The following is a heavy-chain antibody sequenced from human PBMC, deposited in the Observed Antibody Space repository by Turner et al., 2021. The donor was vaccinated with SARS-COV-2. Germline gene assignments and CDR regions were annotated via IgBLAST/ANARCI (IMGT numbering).Heavy chain of an antibody. D-gene: IGHD4-4*01. J-gene: IGHJ6*02. V-gene: IGHV1-2*02. CDR3: ARDVTKLLGAPQYSYDRCGMDV. Sequence: VRLVQSGAEVHAPAPAAPVAFRASAGACTASSIHWVRRAPGQGLGWMGGIGPERSDTNYDRRFQGNITMTQDPSITTADMEINGLRSNDTAINDCARDVTKLLGAPQYSYDRCGMDVWGQGTTVTVSS. CDR1: AGACTASS. CDR2: IGPERSDT.